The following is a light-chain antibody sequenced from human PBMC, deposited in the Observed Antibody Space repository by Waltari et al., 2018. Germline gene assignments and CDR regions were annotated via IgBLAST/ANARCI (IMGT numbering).Light chain of an antibody. J-gene: IGLJ2*01. CDR2: GSK. CDR1: SSNIGAGYA. Sequence: QSVLTQPPSVSGAPGQRVTISCTGSSSNIGAGYAVHWYQQLPSTAPKLVLFGSKNRPSGGTDRCSCSKSGTAASLAITGRQAEDEADYYCQSYDSSLRAVVFGGGTKLTVL. V-gene: IGLV1-40*01. CDR3: QSYDSSLRAVV.